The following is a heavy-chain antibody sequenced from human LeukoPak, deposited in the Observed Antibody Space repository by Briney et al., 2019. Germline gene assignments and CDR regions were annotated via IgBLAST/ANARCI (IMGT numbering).Heavy chain of an antibody. Sequence: PGGSLRLSCAASGFTFSSYSMNWVRQAPGKGLEWVSSISSSSSYIYYADSVKGRFTISRDNAKNSLYLQVNSLRAEDTAVYYCAREARPIVGPYNWFDPWGQGTLVTVSS. CDR2: ISSSSSYI. V-gene: IGHV3-21*01. CDR3: AREARPIVGPYNWFDP. CDR1: GFTFSSYS. D-gene: IGHD1-26*01. J-gene: IGHJ5*02.